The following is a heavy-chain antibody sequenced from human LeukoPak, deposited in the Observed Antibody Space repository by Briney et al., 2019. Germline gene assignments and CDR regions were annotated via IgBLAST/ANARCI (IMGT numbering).Heavy chain of an antibody. CDR3: ARETYYYDSSGYYLFDY. D-gene: IGHD3-22*01. CDR2: ISAYNGNT. CDR1: GYTFTSYG. Sequence: ASVKVSCKASGYTFTSYGISWVRQAHGQGIEWMGWISAYNGNTNYAQKLQGRVTMTTDTSTSTAYMELRSLRSDDTAVYYCARETYYYDSSGYYLFDYWGQGTLVTVSS. J-gene: IGHJ4*02. V-gene: IGHV1-18*01.